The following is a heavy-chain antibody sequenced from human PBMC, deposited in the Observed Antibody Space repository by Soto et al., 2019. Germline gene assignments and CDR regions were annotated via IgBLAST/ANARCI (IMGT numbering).Heavy chain of an antibody. D-gene: IGHD4-17*01. J-gene: IGHJ4*02. CDR2: INQDGSVK. Sequence: EVQLVDSGGDLVPPGGSLRLSCAASGFTFSHYWMTWVRQAPGKGLEWVANINQDGSVKTYLDSMKGRLTISRDNAQDSLYLQMDSLRAEDTAVYYCGRDPGYGALDYWGQGTLVTVSA. CDR1: GFTFSHYW. CDR3: GRDPGYGALDY. V-gene: IGHV3-7*01.